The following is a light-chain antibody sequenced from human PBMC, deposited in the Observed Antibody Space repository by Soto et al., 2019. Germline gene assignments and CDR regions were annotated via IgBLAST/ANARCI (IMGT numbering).Light chain of an antibody. CDR3: QQSDSTPYT. CDR1: QTISTY. V-gene: IGKV1-39*01. Sequence: DIQMTQSPSSLSASVGDRVTITCRASQTISTYLNWYPQKPGKAPRLLIYDASSLLSGVPSRFSGSGSGTDFTLTIASLQPDDFSTYYCQQSDSTPYTFGQGTKVEI. CDR2: DAS. J-gene: IGKJ2*01.